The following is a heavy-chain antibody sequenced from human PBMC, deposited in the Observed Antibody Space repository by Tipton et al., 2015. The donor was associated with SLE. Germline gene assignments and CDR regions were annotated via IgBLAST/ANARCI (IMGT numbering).Heavy chain of an antibody. Sequence: SLRLSCAAPGFTVSSNFMSWVRQAPGKGLEWVSVIYTGGKTYYAVSVKGRFTISRHSSKNTLYLQMNSLRADDAASYYCAARGGAFYFNSWGQGALVAVSS. D-gene: IGHD3-16*01. V-gene: IGHV3-53*04. CDR1: GFTVSSNF. CDR2: IYTGGKT. J-gene: IGHJ4*02. CDR3: AARGGAFYFNS.